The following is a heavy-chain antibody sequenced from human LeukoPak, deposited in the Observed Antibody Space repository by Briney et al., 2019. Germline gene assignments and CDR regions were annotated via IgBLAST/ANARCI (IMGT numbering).Heavy chain of an antibody. Sequence: PGGSLRLSCAASGFTFDDYAMHWVRQAPGKGLEWVSGISWNSGSIGYADSVKGRFTISRDNAENSLYLQMNSLRAEDTALYYCAKGPGYSSGWDGDWGQGTLVTVSS. V-gene: IGHV3-9*01. CDR3: AKGPGYSSGWDGD. CDR1: GFTFDDYA. J-gene: IGHJ4*02. D-gene: IGHD6-19*01. CDR2: ISWNSGSI.